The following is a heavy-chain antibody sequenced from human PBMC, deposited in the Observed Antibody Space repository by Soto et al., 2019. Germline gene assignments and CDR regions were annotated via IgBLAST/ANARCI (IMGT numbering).Heavy chain of an antibody. D-gene: IGHD2-15*01. Sequence: SETLSLTCTVSGGSISSGGYYWSWIRQHPGKGLEWIGYIYYSGSTYYNPSPKSRVTISVDTSKNQFSLKLSSVTAADTAVYYCARDKGYCSGGSCYWAYYFDYWGQGTLVTVSS. CDR3: ARDKGYCSGGSCYWAYYFDY. CDR1: GGSISSGGYY. V-gene: IGHV4-31*03. J-gene: IGHJ4*02. CDR2: IYYSGST.